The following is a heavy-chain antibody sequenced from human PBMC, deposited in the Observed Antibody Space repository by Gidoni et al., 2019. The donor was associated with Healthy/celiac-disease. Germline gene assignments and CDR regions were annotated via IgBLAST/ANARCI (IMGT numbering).Heavy chain of an antibody. V-gene: IGHV3-23*01. Sequence: EVQLLESGGALVQPGGSLRLSCAASGFTFSRYAMSCVRQAPGKGLEWVSGVTATGSNTDHADSVKGRFAISRDNSKNTRYLQMNSLRAEDTAVYYCAKGDDSNNPLNDYWGQGTLVTVSS. CDR2: VTATGSNT. J-gene: IGHJ4*02. CDR3: AKGDDSNNPLNDY. D-gene: IGHD4-4*01. CDR1: GFTFSRYA.